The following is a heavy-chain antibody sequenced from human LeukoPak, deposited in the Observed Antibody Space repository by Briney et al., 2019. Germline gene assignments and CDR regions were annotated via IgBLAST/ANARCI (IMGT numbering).Heavy chain of an antibody. Sequence: ASVKVSCKASGGTFSSYAISWVRQAPGQGLEWMGGIIPIFGTANYAQKFQGRVTITADKSTSTAYMELSSLRSEDTAVYYCARADSSSILDAFDIWGQGTMATVSS. CDR2: IIPIFGTA. J-gene: IGHJ3*02. D-gene: IGHD6-6*01. V-gene: IGHV1-69*06. CDR3: ARADSSSILDAFDI. CDR1: GGTFSSYA.